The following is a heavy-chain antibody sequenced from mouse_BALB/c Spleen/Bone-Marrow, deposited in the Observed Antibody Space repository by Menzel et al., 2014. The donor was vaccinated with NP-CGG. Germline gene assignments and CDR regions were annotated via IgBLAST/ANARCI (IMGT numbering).Heavy chain of an antibody. D-gene: IGHD2-1*01. Sequence: QVQLKESGAELAKPGPSVQLSCKASAYTFTSYWMHRVKQRPGQGLVWIGYINPTTGYTDYNQKLNHKTTSTADKSSSTAYMQLSSLTSKDSAVYYCAGGNPLYAMDCWGQGTS. V-gene: IGHV1-7*01. CDR1: AYTFTSYW. CDR3: AGGNPLYAMDC. CDR2: INPTTGYT. J-gene: IGHJ4*01.